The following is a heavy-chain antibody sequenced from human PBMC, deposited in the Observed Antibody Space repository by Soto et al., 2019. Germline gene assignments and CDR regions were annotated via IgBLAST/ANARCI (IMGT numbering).Heavy chain of an antibody. CDR2: INSDGSST. J-gene: IGHJ4*02. Sequence: GGSLRLSCAASGFTFSSYWMHWVRQAPGKGLVWVSRINSDGSSTSYADSVKGRFTISRDNAKNTLYLQMNSLRAEDTAVYYCARDYYDFWSGYPPGFDYWSQGTLVTVSS. CDR1: GFTFSSYW. V-gene: IGHV3-74*01. D-gene: IGHD3-3*01. CDR3: ARDYYDFWSGYPPGFDY.